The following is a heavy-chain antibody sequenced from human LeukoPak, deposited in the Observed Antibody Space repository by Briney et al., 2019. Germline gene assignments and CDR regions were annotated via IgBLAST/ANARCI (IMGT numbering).Heavy chain of an antibody. Sequence: GGSLRLSCAVSGFTFNNYGMSWIRQAPGKGLEWVSAISGSGFNTYYADSAKGRFTISRDNSKNTLYLQMNSLRAEDTAVYYCAKLGVTTPVDYWGQGTLVTVSS. CDR1: GFTFNNYG. CDR2: ISGSGFNT. CDR3: AKLGVTTPVDY. J-gene: IGHJ4*02. D-gene: IGHD4-17*01. V-gene: IGHV3-23*01.